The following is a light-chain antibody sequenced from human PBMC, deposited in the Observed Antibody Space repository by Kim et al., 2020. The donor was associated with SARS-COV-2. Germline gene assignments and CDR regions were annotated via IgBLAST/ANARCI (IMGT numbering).Light chain of an antibody. CDR2: DAS. J-gene: IGKJ5*01. Sequence: LPPGERATLACRASQSVSSYLAWYQQKPGQAPRLLIYDASNRVTGIPARFSGSGSGTDFTLSISRLEPEDFAVYYCQQRNSWPITFGQGTRLEIK. CDR1: QSVSSY. V-gene: IGKV3-11*01. CDR3: QQRNSWPIT.